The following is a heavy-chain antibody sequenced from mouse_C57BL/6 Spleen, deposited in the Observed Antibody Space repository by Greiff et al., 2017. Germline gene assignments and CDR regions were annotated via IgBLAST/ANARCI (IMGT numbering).Heavy chain of an antibody. J-gene: IGHJ2*01. CDR2: IHPNSGST. V-gene: IGHV1-64*01. Sequence: QVQLQQPGAELVKPGASVKLSCKASGYTFPSYWMHWVKQRPGQGPEWIGMIHPNSGSTNYNEKFKSKATLTVDKSSSTAYMQLSSLTSEDSAVYYCARSWYGSSYFDYWGQGTTLTVSS. CDR3: ARSWYGSSYFDY. CDR1: GYTFPSYW. D-gene: IGHD1-1*01.